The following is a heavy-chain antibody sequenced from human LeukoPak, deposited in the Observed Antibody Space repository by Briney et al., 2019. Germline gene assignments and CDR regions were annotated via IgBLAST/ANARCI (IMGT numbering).Heavy chain of an antibody. J-gene: IGHJ4*02. Sequence: GGSLTLSCAVSGFTVSSNYMSWVRQAPGKGLEWVAVIYSGGSTYYADSVKGRFTISRDNSKNTLYLQMNSLRAEDAAVYYCARDRNGDYYFDYWGQGTLVTVSS. CDR3: ARDRNGDYYFDY. CDR2: IYSGGST. D-gene: IGHD4-17*01. V-gene: IGHV3-53*01. CDR1: GFTVSSNY.